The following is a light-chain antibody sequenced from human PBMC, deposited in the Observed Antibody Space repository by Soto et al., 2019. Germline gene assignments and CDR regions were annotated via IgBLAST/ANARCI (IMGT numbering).Light chain of an antibody. CDR3: QGLNDYPIT. Sequence: DIQLTQSPSFLSASVGDRVTITCRASQGISSYLAGYQQKPGKAPKVLIYAASTLRGGVPSRFSGSGSGTEFTLTISSLQPEDFATYYCQGLNDYPITFGQGTRLEIK. CDR1: QGISSY. V-gene: IGKV1-9*01. J-gene: IGKJ5*01. CDR2: AAS.